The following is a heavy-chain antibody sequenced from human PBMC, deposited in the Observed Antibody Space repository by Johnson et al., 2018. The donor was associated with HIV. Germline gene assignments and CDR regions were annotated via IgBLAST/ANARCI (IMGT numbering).Heavy chain of an antibody. D-gene: IGHD6-19*01. J-gene: IGHJ3*02. CDR2: IYSGGTI. Sequence: VKLVESGGGVVRPGGSLRLSCVASGLTFDDYGMSWVRQVPGKGLEWVSVIYSGGTIYYADSVKGRFTISRDNAKNSLYLQMNSLRAEDTAVYYCAKDLSPYSSGWYDAFDIRGQGTMVTVSS. CDR1: GLTFDDYG. V-gene: IGHV3-20*04. CDR3: AKDLSPYSSGWYDAFDI.